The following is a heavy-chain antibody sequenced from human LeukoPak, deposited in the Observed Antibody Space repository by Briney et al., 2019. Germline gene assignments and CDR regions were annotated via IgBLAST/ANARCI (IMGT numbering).Heavy chain of an antibody. CDR3: AKMPLNNWNYDDAFDI. V-gene: IGHV3-30*18. J-gene: IGHJ3*02. CDR2: ISHAGNHK. CDR1: GFTFSSYG. Sequence: GGSLRLSCAASGFTFSSYGMHWVRQAPGKGLEWVAVISHAGNHKYHADSVKGRFTISRDNSKNTLYLQMNSLRVEDTAVYYCAKMPLNNWNYDDAFDIWGQGTMVTVSS. D-gene: IGHD1-7*01.